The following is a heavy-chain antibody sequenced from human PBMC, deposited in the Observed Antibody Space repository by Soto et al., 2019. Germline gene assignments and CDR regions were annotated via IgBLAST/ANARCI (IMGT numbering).Heavy chain of an antibody. V-gene: IGHV1-18*01. J-gene: IGHJ4*02. CDR1: GYTFTSYG. D-gene: IGHD3-22*01. Sequence: QVQLVQSGAEVKKPGASVKVSCKASGYTFTSYGISWVRQAPGQGLEWMGWISAYNGNTTYAQKLQSRVTMTTETSTSTAYMELRRLRSDDTAVYYCAGDEGLSTYYYDSSGYYPFDYSGQGTMVTVSS. CDR2: ISAYNGNT. CDR3: AGDEGLSTYYYDSSGYYPFDY.